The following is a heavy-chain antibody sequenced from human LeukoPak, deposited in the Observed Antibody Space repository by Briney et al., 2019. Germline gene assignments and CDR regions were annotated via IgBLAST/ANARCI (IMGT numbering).Heavy chain of an antibody. D-gene: IGHD6-13*01. J-gene: IGHJ4*02. CDR3: TRGGMALAY. CDR2: VYPGDSDA. CDR1: GYSFTTYW. V-gene: IGHV5-51*06. Sequence: GESLKISCQGSGYSFTTYWIGWVRQMPGKGLEWMGLVYPGDSDARYSPSFQGQVTISADKSINTAYLQWSSLKASDSAMYYCTRGGMALAYWGQGTRVTVSS.